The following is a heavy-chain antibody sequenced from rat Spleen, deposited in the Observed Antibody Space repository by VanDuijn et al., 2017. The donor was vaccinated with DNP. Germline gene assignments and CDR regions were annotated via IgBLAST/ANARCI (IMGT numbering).Heavy chain of an antibody. D-gene: IGHD1-12*01. CDR2: ISTGGDDT. J-gene: IGHJ4*01. Sequence: EVQLVESGGGLVQPGRSLKLSCAASGFTFTNYGMAWVRQTPTKGLEWVASISTGGDDTYYRDSVKGRFSISRDNVKNTQYLQMDSLRSEDTATYYCARHRTIMPYYYSMDAWGQGASVTVSS. CDR3: ARHRTIMPYYYSMDA. V-gene: IGHV5S14*01. CDR1: GFTFTNYG.